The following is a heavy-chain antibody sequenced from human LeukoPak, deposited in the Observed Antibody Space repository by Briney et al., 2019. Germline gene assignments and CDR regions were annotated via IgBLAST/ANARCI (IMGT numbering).Heavy chain of an antibody. J-gene: IGHJ6*03. CDR3: ARDSRYSDNSGYYYSHYYMDV. V-gene: IGHV4-59*11. Sequence: SETLSLTCIVSGGSISYHYWSWVRQPPGKGLEWIGYIYNSGSTKYNPSLMSRVTISVDTSKNQFSLNLSSVTAADTAVYYCARDSRYSDNSGYYYSHYYMDVWGKGTTVTVSS. CDR2: IYNSGST. D-gene: IGHD3-22*01. CDR1: GGSISYHY.